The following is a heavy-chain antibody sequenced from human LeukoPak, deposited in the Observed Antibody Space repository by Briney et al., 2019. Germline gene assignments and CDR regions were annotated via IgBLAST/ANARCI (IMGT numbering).Heavy chain of an antibody. CDR2: ISAYNGNT. CDR3: ARDVPYYDSSGYPLPDYFDY. V-gene: IGHV1-18*01. D-gene: IGHD3-22*01. Sequence: ASVKVSCKASGYTFTSYGISWVRQAPGQGLEWMGWISAYNGNTNYAQKLQGRVTMTTDTSTSTAYMELRSPRSDDTAVYYCARDVPYYDSSGYPLPDYFDYWGQGTLVTVSS. J-gene: IGHJ4*02. CDR1: GYTFTSYG.